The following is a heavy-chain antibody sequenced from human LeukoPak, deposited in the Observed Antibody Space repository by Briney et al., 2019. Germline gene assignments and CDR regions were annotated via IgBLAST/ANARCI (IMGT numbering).Heavy chain of an antibody. CDR1: GGTFSSYA. CDR2: IIPIFGTA. CDR3: ARMYYYGSGSYSNSAHFDY. Sequence: SVKVSCKASGGTFSSYAISWVRQAPGQGLEWMGGIIPIFGTANYAQKFQGRVTITTDESTSTAYVELSSLRSEDTAVNYCARMYYYGSGSYSNSAHFDYWGQGTLVTVSS. D-gene: IGHD3-10*01. V-gene: IGHV1-69*05. J-gene: IGHJ4*02.